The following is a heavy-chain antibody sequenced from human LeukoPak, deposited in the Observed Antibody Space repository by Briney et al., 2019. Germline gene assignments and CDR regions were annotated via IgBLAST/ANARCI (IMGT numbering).Heavy chain of an antibody. J-gene: IGHJ4*02. CDR3: AKDLTGMVRGEGAFDY. D-gene: IGHD3-10*01. CDR2: ISYDGSNK. Sequence: GGSLRLSCGASGFTFSSYAMSWVRQAPGKGPEWVAVISYDGSNKYYADSVKGRFTISRDNSKNTLYLQMNSLRAEDTAVYYCAKDLTGMVRGEGAFDYWGQGTLVTVSS. CDR1: GFTFSSYA. V-gene: IGHV3-30*18.